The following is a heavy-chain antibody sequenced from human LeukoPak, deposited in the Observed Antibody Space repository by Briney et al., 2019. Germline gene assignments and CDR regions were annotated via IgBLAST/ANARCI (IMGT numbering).Heavy chain of an antibody. J-gene: IGHJ5*02. V-gene: IGHV3-7*03. Sequence: PGGSLRLSCAASGFTFDDYGMSWVRQAPGKGLEWVANIKQDGSEKYYVDSVKGRFTISRDNAKNSLYLQMNSLRAEDTAVYYCAREGSGWYVSGSNWFDPWGQGTLVTVSS. CDR1: GFTFDDYG. CDR2: IKQDGSEK. D-gene: IGHD6-19*01. CDR3: AREGSGWYVSGSNWFDP.